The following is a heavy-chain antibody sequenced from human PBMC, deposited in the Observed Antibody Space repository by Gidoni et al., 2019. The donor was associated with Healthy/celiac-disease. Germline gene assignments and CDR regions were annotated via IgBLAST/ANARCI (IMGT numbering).Heavy chain of an antibody. CDR3: ARVIAARLDYYYGMDV. V-gene: IGHV3-23*01. Sequence: EVQLLESGGGLVQPGGSLRLSCSASGFTFSSYAMSWVRQAPGKGLEWVSAISGSGGSTYYADSVKGRFTISRDNSKNTLYLQMNSLRAEDTAVYYCARVIAARLDYYYGMDVWGQGTTVTVSS. D-gene: IGHD6-6*01. J-gene: IGHJ6*02. CDR2: ISGSGGST. CDR1: GFTFSSYA.